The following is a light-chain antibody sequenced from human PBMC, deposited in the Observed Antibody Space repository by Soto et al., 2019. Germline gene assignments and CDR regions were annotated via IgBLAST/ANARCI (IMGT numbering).Light chain of an antibody. V-gene: IGLV2-11*01. Sequence: QSALTQPRSVSGSPGQSVTISCTGSSSDVGGYNYVSWYQQHPGKAPKFMIYNVSKRPSGVPDRFSGSESGNTASLTISGLQADDEADYYCCSYAGSYTYVFGTGTKLTVL. CDR2: NVS. CDR3: CSYAGSYTYV. CDR1: SSDVGGYNY. J-gene: IGLJ1*01.